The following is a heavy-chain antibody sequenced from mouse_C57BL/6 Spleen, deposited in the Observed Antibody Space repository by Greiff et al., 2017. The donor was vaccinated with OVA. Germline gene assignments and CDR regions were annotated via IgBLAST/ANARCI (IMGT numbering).Heavy chain of an antibody. CDR2: ISSGGSYT. Sequence: EVQVVESGGDLVKPGGSLKLSCAASGFTFSSYGMSWVRQTPDKRLEWVATISSGGSYTYYPASVKGRFTISRDNAKNTLYLQMSSLKSEDTAMYYCARQDGSFDYWGQGTTLTVSS. CDR3: ARQDGSFDY. CDR1: GFTFSSYG. V-gene: IGHV5-6*01. D-gene: IGHD2-3*01. J-gene: IGHJ2*01.